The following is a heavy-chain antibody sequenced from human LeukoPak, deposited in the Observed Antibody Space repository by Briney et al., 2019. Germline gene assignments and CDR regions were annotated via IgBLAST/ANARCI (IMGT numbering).Heavy chain of an antibody. Sequence: ASVKVSCKASGYTFSNYYIHWVRQAPGQGLEWMGIINPSGGSRSYAQKFQGRLTVTRDTSTSTVYMELSILRSDDTAVYYCARDRVYCSGGDCYPSYYFDYWGQGTLVTVSS. CDR1: GYTFSNYY. V-gene: IGHV1-46*01. CDR3: ARDRVYCSGGDCYPSYYFDY. D-gene: IGHD2-15*01. J-gene: IGHJ4*02. CDR2: INPSGGSR.